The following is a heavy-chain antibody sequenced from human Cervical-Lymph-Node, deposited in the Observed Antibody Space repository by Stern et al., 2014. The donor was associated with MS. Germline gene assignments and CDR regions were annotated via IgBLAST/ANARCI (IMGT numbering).Heavy chain of an antibody. CDR2: ILRVCGTP. J-gene: IGHJ6*02. D-gene: IGHD1-14*01. CDR3: ARGASSAAWYKHAVDV. CDR1: GDTSNTDA. V-gene: IGHV1-69*01. Sequence: VQLVVSGAEVQKPGSSVKVSCKASGDTSNTDAIHWVRQAPGQGLEWMGGILRVCGTPVYAQRFKGRVSIAADESTATDYMELSSLRSDDTAVYYCARGASSAAWYKHAVDVWGQGTTVTVSS.